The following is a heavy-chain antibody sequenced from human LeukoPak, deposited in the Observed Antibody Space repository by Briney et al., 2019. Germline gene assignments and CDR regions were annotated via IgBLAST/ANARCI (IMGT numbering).Heavy chain of an antibody. CDR3: ARSAYAGTNRNQPKAFSY. D-gene: IGHD2-8*01. CDR2: IIPIFGTA. J-gene: IGHJ4*02. V-gene: IGHV1-69*05. CDR1: GGTFSSYA. Sequence: GSSVKVSCKASGGTFSSYAISWVRQAPGQGLEWMGGIIPIFGTANYAQKFQGRVTITTDKSTSTAYMELSSLRSEDTAVYYCARSAYAGTNRNQPKAFSYWGQGTLVTVSS.